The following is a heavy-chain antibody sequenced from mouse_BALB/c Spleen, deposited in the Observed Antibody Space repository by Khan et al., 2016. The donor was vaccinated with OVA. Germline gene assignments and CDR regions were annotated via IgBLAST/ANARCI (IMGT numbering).Heavy chain of an antibody. CDR2: INTYTGEP. CDR1: GYTFTNYG. V-gene: IGHV9-1*02. Sequence: QIQLVQSGPELKKPGETVKISCKASGYTFTNYGMNWVKQAPGKGLKWMGWINTYTGEPTYTDDFQGRFAFSLETSASTAYLQINNLKIEDMATYFCARGASYWYFDDWGAGTTVTVSS. J-gene: IGHJ1*01. CDR3: ARGASYWYFDD.